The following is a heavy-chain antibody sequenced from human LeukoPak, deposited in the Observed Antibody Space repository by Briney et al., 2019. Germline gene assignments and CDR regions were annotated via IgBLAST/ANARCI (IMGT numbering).Heavy chain of an antibody. J-gene: IGHJ4*02. CDR2: ISDTGGST. D-gene: IGHD3-22*01. CDR3: AKDYYDSSIFSAPHLFAC. CDR1: GFTFSNYA. Sequence: PTGGSLRLSCAASGFTFSNYAMSWVRQAPGKGLEWVSSISDTGGSTYYADSVKGRFTISRDNSNNTLSLQMSSLRAEDTAVYYCAKDYYDSSIFSAPHLFACWGQGTLVTVSS. V-gene: IGHV3-23*01.